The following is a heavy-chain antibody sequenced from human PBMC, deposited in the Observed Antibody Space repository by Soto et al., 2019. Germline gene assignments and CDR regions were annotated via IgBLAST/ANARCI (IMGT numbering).Heavy chain of an antibody. V-gene: IGHV6-1*01. Sequence: SQTLSLTFAISGDSVSSNISAWNCIRQSPSRGLEWLGRTYYRAKWFHDYAVSVKSRITINPDTSKNHFSLQLNSVTPEDTAVYYCVRGLAVVFDIWGQGTMVTVSS. J-gene: IGHJ3*02. CDR2: TYYRAKWFH. D-gene: IGHD6-19*01. CDR3: VRGLAVVFDI. CDR1: GDSVSSNISA.